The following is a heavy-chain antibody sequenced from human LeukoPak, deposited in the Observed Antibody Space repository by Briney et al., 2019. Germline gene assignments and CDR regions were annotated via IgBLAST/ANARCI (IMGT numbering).Heavy chain of an antibody. J-gene: IGHJ4*02. D-gene: IGHD2-15*01. V-gene: IGHV3-23*01. CDR1: GFTFSNNA. CDR2: LSGSSGST. CDR3: AKSVVVITFRFDD. Sequence: GGSLRLSCAASGFTFSNNAKNWVRQAPGKGLEWVSSLSGSSGSTYYADSVKGRFTISRDNSKNMVYLQMNSLRADDTAVYYCAKSVVVITFRFDDWGQGALVTVSS.